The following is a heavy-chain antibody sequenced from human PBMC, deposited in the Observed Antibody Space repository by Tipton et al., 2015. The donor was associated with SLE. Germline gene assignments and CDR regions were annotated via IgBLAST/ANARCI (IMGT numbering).Heavy chain of an antibody. CDR2: IDTSGVST. Sequence: SLRLSCTVSGFTFISYAMRWVRQVPGKGLEWVSGIDTSGVSTYYPDSMKGRFTMSRDNSRNTVYLQMNSLRAEDTAVYYCAKGLRTGSDYIRRDAFHMWGQGTLVTVSS. D-gene: IGHD6-25*01. CDR3: AKGLRTGSDYIRRDAFHM. J-gene: IGHJ3*02. CDR1: GFTFISYA. V-gene: IGHV3-23*01.